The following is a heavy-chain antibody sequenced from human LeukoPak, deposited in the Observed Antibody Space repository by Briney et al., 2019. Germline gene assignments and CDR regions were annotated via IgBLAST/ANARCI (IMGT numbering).Heavy chain of an antibody. CDR3: ARGEDYEYFQQ. CDR2: INPNSGGA. Sequence: ASVKVSCKASGYTFTDYYIHWVRQAPGQGLEWMGWINPNSGGANYAQKFQGRVTMTRDTSISTAYTELSRLRSDDTAVYYCARGEDYEYFQQWGQGTLVTVSS. V-gene: IGHV1-2*02. D-gene: IGHD4-11*01. CDR1: GYTFTDYY. J-gene: IGHJ1*01.